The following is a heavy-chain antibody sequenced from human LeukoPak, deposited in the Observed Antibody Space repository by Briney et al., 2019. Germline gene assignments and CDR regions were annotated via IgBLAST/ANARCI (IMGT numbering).Heavy chain of an antibody. CDR2: INHSGGT. CDR1: GGSISSYY. Sequence: SETLSLTCTVSGGSISSYYWSWIRQPPGKGLEWIGEINHSGGTNYNPSLKSRVTISVDTSKNQFSLKLSSVTAADTAVYYCASRGGIVVVPAAIAYWGQGTLVTVSS. J-gene: IGHJ4*02. D-gene: IGHD2-2*02. V-gene: IGHV4-34*01. CDR3: ASRGGIVVVPAAIAY.